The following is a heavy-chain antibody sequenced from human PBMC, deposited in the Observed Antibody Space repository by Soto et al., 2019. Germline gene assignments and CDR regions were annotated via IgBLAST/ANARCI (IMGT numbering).Heavy chain of an antibody. V-gene: IGHV4-59*01. J-gene: IGHJ5*02. CDR3: ARPHGGSSGWDNWFDP. D-gene: IGHD6-25*01. CDR2: IHYSGST. Sequence: ASETPSLTCTVSGGSIRSFYWSWIRQPPGKGLEWIGYIHYSGSTNYNPSLKSRVTISVDTSKNQFSLKLNSVTAADTAVYYCARPHGGSSGWDNWFDPWGQGTLVTVSS. CDR1: GGSIRSFY.